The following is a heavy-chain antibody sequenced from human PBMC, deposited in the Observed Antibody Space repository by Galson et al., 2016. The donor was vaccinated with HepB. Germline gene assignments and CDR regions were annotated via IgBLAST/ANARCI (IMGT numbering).Heavy chain of an antibody. CDR1: GFTFNNYA. D-gene: IGHD5-18*01. J-gene: IGHJ6*02. CDR2: ISGSGGYT. V-gene: IGHV3-23*01. CDR3: AKDRGIGYSYGYSSEYYGMDV. Sequence: SLRLSCAASGFTFNNYAMNWVRQALGKGLEWVSAISGSGGYTYYAGSVKGRFTISRVNSKNTLYLQMDRLRVEDTAVYYCAKDRGIGYSYGYSSEYYGMDVWGPGTTVTVSS.